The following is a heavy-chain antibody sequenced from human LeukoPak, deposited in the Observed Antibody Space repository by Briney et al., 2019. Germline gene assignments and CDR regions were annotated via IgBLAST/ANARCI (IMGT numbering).Heavy chain of an antibody. CDR1: GFSLSTPEMC. V-gene: IGHV2-70*17. J-gene: IGHJ4*02. CDR2: IDWDDDK. Sequence: SGPALVKPTQTLTLTCTFSGFSLSTPEMCVTWIRQPPGKALEWLARIDWDDDKFYIPSLRTRLTISKATPKNQVVLRITNMDPVDTGTYYCARMTPDSPSFDYWGQGALITVSS. D-gene: IGHD2-15*01. CDR3: ARMTPDSPSFDY.